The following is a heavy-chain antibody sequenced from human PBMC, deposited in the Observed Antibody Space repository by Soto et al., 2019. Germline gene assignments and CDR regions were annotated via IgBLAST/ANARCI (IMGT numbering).Heavy chain of an antibody. Sequence: SVKVSCKASGGTFSSYAISRVRQAPGQGLEWMGGIIPIFGTANYAQKFQGRVTITADKSTSTAYMELSSLRSEDTAVYYCARGGRQYQLLFSAIDYWGQGTLVTVSS. CDR3: ARGGRQYQLLFSAIDY. CDR1: GGTFSSYA. CDR2: IIPIFGTA. J-gene: IGHJ4*02. D-gene: IGHD2-2*01. V-gene: IGHV1-69*06.